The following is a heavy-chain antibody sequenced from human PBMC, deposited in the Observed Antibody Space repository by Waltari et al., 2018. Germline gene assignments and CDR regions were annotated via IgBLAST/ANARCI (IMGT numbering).Heavy chain of an antibody. CDR2: INHSGRT. V-gene: IGHV4-34*01. D-gene: IGHD1-26*01. J-gene: IGHJ6*03. CDR1: GGSFSGYY. Sequence: QVQLQQWGAGLLKPSETLSLTCAVYGGSFSGYYWSWIRQPPGKGLEWIGEINHSGRTNYNPSLKSRVTISVDTSKNQFSLKLSSVTAADTAVYYCARGGGGSYYYYYYMDVWGKGTTVTISS. CDR3: ARGGGGSYYYYYYMDV.